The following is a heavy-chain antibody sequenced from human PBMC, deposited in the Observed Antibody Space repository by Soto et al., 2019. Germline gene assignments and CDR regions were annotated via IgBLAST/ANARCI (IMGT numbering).Heavy chain of an antibody. V-gene: IGHV4-30-2*01. CDR2: IYHSGST. J-gene: IGHJ3*02. D-gene: IGHD2-15*01. CDR3: ARTIGVVVAARGAFDI. Sequence: PSETLSLTCAVSGGSVSSGGYSWSWIRQPPGKGLEWIGYIYHSGSTYYNPSLKSRVTISVDRSKNQFSLKLSSVTAADTAVYYCARTIGVVVAARGAFDIWGQGTMVTVSS. CDR1: GGSVSSGGYS.